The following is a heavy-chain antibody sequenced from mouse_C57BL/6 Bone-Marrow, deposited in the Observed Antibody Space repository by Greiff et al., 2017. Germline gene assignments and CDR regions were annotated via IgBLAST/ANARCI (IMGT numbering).Heavy chain of an antibody. V-gene: IGHV1-39*01. J-gene: IGHJ4*01. CDR3: ARYFYGPRTNAMDY. CDR2: INPNYGTT. Sequence: EVKLQESGPELVKPGASVKISCKASGYSFTDYNMNWVKQSNGKSLEWIGVINPNYGTTSYNQKFKGKATLTVDQSSSTAYMQLNSLTSEDSAVYYCARYFYGPRTNAMDYWGQGTSVTVSS. D-gene: IGHD1-1*01. CDR1: GYSFTDYN.